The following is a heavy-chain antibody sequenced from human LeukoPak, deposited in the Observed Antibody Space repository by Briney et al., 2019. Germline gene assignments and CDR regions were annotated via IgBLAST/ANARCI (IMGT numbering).Heavy chain of an antibody. J-gene: IGHJ5*02. CDR1: GYPFTTYE. D-gene: IGHD1-14*01. V-gene: IGHV1-8*01. Sequence: GASVKVSCKTSGYPFTTYEINWVRQAAGQGLEWMGRVHPNTGNTAYAQRFQGRVTTTRDTSISTAYMELSSLTSNDTAVYFCARGPRNDPWGQGTLVTVSS. CDR2: VHPNTGNT. CDR3: ARGPRNDP.